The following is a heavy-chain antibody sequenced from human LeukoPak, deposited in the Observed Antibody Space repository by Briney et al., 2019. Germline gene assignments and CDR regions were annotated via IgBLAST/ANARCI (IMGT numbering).Heavy chain of an antibody. CDR3: ARWRLYTGSGTGTSRYSFDL. CDR1: GFRFNTFW. Sequence: GGSLRLSCAASGFRFNTFWMSWVRQAPGKGLEWVANIKQDGNEKYYADSVKGRFTISRDNAKNSLYLQMNSLRAEDTAVYYCARWRLYTGSGTGTSRYSFDLWGRGTLITVSS. CDR2: IKQDGNEK. D-gene: IGHD3-16*02. J-gene: IGHJ4*02. V-gene: IGHV3-7*01.